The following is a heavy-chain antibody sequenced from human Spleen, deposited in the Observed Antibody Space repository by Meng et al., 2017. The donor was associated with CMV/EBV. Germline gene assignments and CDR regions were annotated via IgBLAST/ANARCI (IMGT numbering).Heavy chain of an antibody. CDR2: ISSDGSGT. V-gene: IGHV3-74*01. Sequence: GGSLRLSCAASGFTFSTYWMHWVRQAPGKGLVWVSHISSDGSGTSYADSVKGRFTISRDNSKNTLYLQMNSLKPEDTAVYYCARDLHDFWSGYGMDVWGQGTTVTVSS. J-gene: IGHJ6*02. D-gene: IGHD3-3*01. CDR3: ARDLHDFWSGYGMDV. CDR1: GFTFSTYW.